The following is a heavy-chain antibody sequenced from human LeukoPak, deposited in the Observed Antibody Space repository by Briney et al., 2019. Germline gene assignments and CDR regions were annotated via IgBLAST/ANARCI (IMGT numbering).Heavy chain of an antibody. V-gene: IGHV3-7*01. CDR2: TKEDGSEK. CDR1: GFTFSSHR. J-gene: IGHJ4*02. CDR3: ARDEVTY. Sequence: GGSLRLSCAASGFTFSSHRMSWVRQTPGKGLEWVANTKEDGSEKYYVDSVKGRFTISRDNAKNSLYLQVNSLRSEDTAVYYCARDEVTYWGQGILVTVSS.